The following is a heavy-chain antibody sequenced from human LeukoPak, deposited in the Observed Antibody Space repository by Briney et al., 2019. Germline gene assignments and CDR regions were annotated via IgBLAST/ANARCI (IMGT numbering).Heavy chain of an antibody. Sequence: GGSLRLSCAASGFTFSSYAMSWVRQAPGKGLEWVASINSDGSEGYYADVVKGRFTISRDNAKNSLYLQINSLRAEDTAVYYCARSSYSSSSSVWGQGTMVTVSS. V-gene: IGHV3-7*03. CDR3: ARSSYSSSSSV. CDR2: INSDGSEG. CDR1: GFTFSSYA. D-gene: IGHD6-6*01. J-gene: IGHJ3*01.